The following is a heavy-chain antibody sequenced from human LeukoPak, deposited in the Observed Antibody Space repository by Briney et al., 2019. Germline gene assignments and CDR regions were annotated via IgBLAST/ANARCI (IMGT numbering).Heavy chain of an antibody. J-gene: IGHJ6*03. CDR3: AKGAGIWYLGTYYYYYYMDV. CDR2: ISYDGSNK. D-gene: IGHD2-21*01. Sequence: GGSLRLSCAASGFTFSSYGMRWVRQAPGKGLEWVAVISYDGSNKYYADSVKGRFTISRDNSKNTLYLQMNSLRTEDTAVYYCAKGAGIWYLGTYYYYYYMDVWGKGTTVTVSS. V-gene: IGHV3-30*18. CDR1: GFTFSSYG.